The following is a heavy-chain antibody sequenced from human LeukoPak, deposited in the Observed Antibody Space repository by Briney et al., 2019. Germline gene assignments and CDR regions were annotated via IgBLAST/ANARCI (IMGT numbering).Heavy chain of an antibody. J-gene: IGHJ5*02. CDR3: ARDACSGGSCPPES. CDR1: GYNFLGYW. V-gene: IGHV5-51*01. D-gene: IGHD2-15*01. Sequence: GESLKISCKGSGYNFLGYWIGWVRQMPGKGLEWMGIIYPGDSETRYSPSFQGQVTISADKSISTAYVQWSSLKASDSAMYYCARDACSGGSCPPESWGQGTLVTVSS. CDR2: IYPGDSET.